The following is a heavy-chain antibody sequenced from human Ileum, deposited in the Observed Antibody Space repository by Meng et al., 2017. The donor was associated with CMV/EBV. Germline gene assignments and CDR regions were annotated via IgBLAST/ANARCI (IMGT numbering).Heavy chain of an antibody. CDR2: ISGTGEDT. Sequence: CAAYDFTFVSYIMSWVRQAPGKRLEWVSSISGTGEDTYYADSVKGRFTISRDNSKNMLFLHMDSLRAEDTATYYCAKGGWTSGWYFPVWGQGTLVTVSS. CDR1: DFTFVSYI. J-gene: IGHJ4*02. CDR3: AKGGWTSGWYFPV. V-gene: IGHV3-23*01. D-gene: IGHD6-13*01.